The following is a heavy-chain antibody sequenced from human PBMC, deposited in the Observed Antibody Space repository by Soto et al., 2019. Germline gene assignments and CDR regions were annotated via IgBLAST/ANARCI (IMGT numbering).Heavy chain of an antibody. CDR3: TTDPLAYCGGDCYREYYFDY. D-gene: IGHD2-21*02. J-gene: IGHJ4*02. CDR2: IKSKTEGGTT. CDR1: GFTFSNAW. V-gene: IGHV3-15*01. Sequence: GGSLRLSCAASGFTFSNAWMSWVRQAPGKGLEWVDRIKSKTEGGTTDYAAPVKGRFTISRDDSKNTLYLQMNSLKTEDTAVYYCTTDPLAYCGGDCYREYYFDYWGQGTLVTVSS.